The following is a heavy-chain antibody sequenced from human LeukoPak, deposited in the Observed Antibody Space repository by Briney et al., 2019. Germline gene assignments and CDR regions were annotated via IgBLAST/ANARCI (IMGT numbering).Heavy chain of an antibody. CDR2: ISSSSSYI. CDR3: ARVTQLVGYYYYTDV. V-gene: IGHV3-21*01. J-gene: IGHJ6*03. D-gene: IGHD6-13*01. CDR1: GFTFSSYS. Sequence: PGGSLRLSCAASGFTFSSYSMNWVRQAPGKGLEWVSSISSSSSYIYYADSVKGRFTISRDNAKNSLYLQMNSLRAEDTAVYYCARVTQLVGYYYYTDVWGKGTTVTVSS.